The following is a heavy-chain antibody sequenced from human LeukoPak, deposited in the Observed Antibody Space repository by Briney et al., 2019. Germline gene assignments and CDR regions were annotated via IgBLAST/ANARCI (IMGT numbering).Heavy chain of an antibody. CDR1: GFTFSSYG. CDR3: AKDVSGLFDY. Sequence: GGSLRLSCAASGFTFSSYGMHWVRQAPGKGPEWVAVIRYDGSNKYYADSVKGRFTISRDNSKHTLYLQMNSLRAEDTAVYYCAKDVSGLFDYWGQGTLVTVSS. V-gene: IGHV3-30*02. D-gene: IGHD3-22*01. CDR2: IRYDGSNK. J-gene: IGHJ4*02.